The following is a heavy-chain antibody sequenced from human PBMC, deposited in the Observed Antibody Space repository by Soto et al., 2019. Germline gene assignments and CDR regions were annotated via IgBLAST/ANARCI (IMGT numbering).Heavy chain of an antibody. CDR1: RGSLSSGDYY. CDR2: IYYSGSV. CDR3: VIARGDRAFAMDV. V-gene: IGHV4-30-4*01. Sequence: PSETLSLTCTVSRGSLSSGDYYWSWIRQSPGTGLEWIGYIYYSGSVYYNPSLESRVTLSVDTSKNQLSLKLTSVTAADTALYYCVIARGDRAFAMDVWGQGTTVTVSS. J-gene: IGHJ6*02. D-gene: IGHD3-10*01.